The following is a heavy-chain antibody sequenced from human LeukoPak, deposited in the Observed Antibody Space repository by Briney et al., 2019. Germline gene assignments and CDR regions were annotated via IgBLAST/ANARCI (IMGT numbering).Heavy chain of an antibody. CDR1: GGSISSYY. D-gene: IGHD6-13*01. Sequence: PSETLSLTCTVSGGSISSYYWSWIRQPPGKGLEWIGYIYYSGSTNYNPSLKSRVTISVDTSKNQFSLKLSSVTAADTAVYYCARSPYSSSPGFGYWGQGTLVTVSS. CDR3: ARSPYSSSPGFGY. J-gene: IGHJ4*02. CDR2: IYYSGST. V-gene: IGHV4-59*01.